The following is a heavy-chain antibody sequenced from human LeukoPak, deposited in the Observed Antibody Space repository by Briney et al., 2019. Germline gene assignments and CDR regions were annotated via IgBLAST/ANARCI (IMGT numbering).Heavy chain of an antibody. V-gene: IGHV3-23*01. CDR1: GFTFSTYA. CDR2: ISDGGGDT. J-gene: IGHJ4*02. D-gene: IGHD1-7*01. CDR3: AKPNWNYISDYFDY. Sequence: GGSLRLSCAASGFTFSTYAMSWVRQAPGKGLEWVSLISDGGGDTYYADSVKGRFTISRDKSKNTLYLQMNSLRADDSAVYYCAKPNWNYISDYFDYWGQGTLVTVSS.